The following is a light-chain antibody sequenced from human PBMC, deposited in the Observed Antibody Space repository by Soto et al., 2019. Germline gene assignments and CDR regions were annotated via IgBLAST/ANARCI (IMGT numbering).Light chain of an antibody. Sequence: DIQMAHSPSSLSACLGDRVTITCRASQSISSYLNWYQQKPGKAPKLLIYAASSLQSGVPSRFSGSGSGTEFTLTISSLQPDDYATYYCQQYIDYFTFGGGTKVDIK. CDR2: AAS. J-gene: IGKJ4*01. CDR1: QSISSY. V-gene: IGKV1-39*01. CDR3: QQYIDYFT.